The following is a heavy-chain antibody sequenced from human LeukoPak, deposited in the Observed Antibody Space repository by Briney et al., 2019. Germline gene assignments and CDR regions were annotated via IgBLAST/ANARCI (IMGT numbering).Heavy chain of an antibody. CDR3: ARHTSFHFDN. J-gene: IGHJ4*02. Sequence: GGSLRLSCVASGFTFSSYWMTWVRQAPGKGLEWLANIKEDGSIQYYLDSVRGRFTISRDNAKTSVYLQLNSLRADDTAVYYCARHTSFHFDNWGQGTLVTVSS. D-gene: IGHD3-16*02. V-gene: IGHV3-7*03. CDR2: IKEDGSIQ. CDR1: GFTFSSYW.